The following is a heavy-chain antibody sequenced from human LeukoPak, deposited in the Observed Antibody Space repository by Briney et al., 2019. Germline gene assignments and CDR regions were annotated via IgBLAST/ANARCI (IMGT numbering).Heavy chain of an antibody. Sequence: ASVKVSCKVSGYTLTELSMHWVRQAPGQGLEWMGRVSPYNGNTYYSQRFQDRVTITKDTSTGTAYMDLRNLRTDDTAMYYCARNGRVRRVVKDLFEYWGQGTLVAVSS. J-gene: IGHJ4*02. CDR3: ARNGRVRRVVKDLFEY. CDR1: GYTLTELS. V-gene: IGHV1-18*01. D-gene: IGHD3-10*01. CDR2: VSPYNGNT.